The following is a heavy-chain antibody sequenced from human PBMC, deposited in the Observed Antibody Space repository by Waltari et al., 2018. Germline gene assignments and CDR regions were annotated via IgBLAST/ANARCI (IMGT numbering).Heavy chain of an antibody. J-gene: IGHJ4*02. CDR2: MYPGDSDI. CDR1: GFGFTGSW. V-gene: IGHV5-51*01. D-gene: IGHD2-21*01. CDR3: ARLMAMDKYNFDF. Sequence: EVHLVQSGAEVKKPGESLKISCKGSGFGFTGSWIGWVRQMPGKGLEWMVIMYPGDSDIRYSPSFQGQVIISADKSINTAYLQWNSLKASDTAIYYCARLMAMDKYNFDFWGQGTLVTVSS.